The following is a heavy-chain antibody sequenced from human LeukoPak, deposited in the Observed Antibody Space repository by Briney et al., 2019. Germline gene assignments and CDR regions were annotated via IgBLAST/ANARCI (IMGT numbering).Heavy chain of an antibody. D-gene: IGHD2-2*01. Sequence: ASVKVSCKASGYTFTDYYVHWVRQAPGQGLEWMGCINSKNGGTKYGQKFQGRVTMTRDTSTSTAYMDLSRLKSDDTAVYYCARVRPIVAGAMGEEEKWFDPWGQGTLVTVSS. CDR3: ARVRPIVAGAMGEEEKWFDP. V-gene: IGHV1-2*02. J-gene: IGHJ5*02. CDR1: GYTFTDYY. CDR2: INSKNGGT.